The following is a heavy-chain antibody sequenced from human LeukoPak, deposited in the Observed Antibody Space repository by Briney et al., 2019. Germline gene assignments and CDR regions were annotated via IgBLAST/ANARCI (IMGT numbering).Heavy chain of an antibody. D-gene: IGHD4-11*01. CDR3: ARGRTSVTTLRYFDY. J-gene: IGHJ4*02. V-gene: IGHV1-18*01. Sequence: ASVKVSCKASGYTFSTYGINWVRQAPGQGLEWMGWISTYDGKTNYAQNPQGRVTMTTDTSTSTAYLELRSLRSDDTAMYYCARGRTSVTTLRYFDYWGQGTLVTVSS. CDR2: ISTYDGKT. CDR1: GYTFSTYG.